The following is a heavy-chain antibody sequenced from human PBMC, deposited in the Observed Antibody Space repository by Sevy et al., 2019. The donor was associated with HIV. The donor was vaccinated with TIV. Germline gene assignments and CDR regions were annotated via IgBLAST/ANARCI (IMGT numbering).Heavy chain of an antibody. Sequence: GGSLRLCCAASGFPVSSNYMSWVRQAPGKGLEWVSVIYSDGSTYHADSVKGRLTISRDNSKNTLYLQMNSLRVEDTAVYYCARGKSGYGYGLDYWGQGTLVTVSS. CDR3: ARGKSGYGYGLDY. CDR2: IYSDGST. J-gene: IGHJ4*02. V-gene: IGHV3-66*01. CDR1: GFPVSSNY. D-gene: IGHD5-18*01.